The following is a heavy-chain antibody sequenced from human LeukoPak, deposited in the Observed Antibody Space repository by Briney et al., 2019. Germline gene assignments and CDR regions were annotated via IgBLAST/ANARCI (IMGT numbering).Heavy chain of an antibody. CDR1: GGSISSYY. Sequence: SETLSLTCTVSGGSISSYYWSWLREPPGKGLEWIGYIYYSGSTNYNPSLKSRVTISVDTSKNQFSLKLSSVTAADTAVYYCTRHFGSGRDDYWGQGTLVTVSS. CDR3: TRHFGSGRDDY. CDR2: IYYSGST. J-gene: IGHJ4*02. V-gene: IGHV4-59*01. D-gene: IGHD3-10*01.